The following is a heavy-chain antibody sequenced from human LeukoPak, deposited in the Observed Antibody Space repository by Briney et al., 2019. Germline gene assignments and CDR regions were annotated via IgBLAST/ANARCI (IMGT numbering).Heavy chain of an antibody. CDR1: GGSFSGYY. D-gene: IGHD1-26*01. Sequence: SETLSLTCAVYGGSFSGYYWVWNRQPPGKGLEWVGSIHLLAGRISYNPSLESRVTISGDTSNNQFSLKLSSVTAADTAVYYCGREHGGTYGSFEYWGQGSLVTVSS. J-gene: IGHJ4*02. CDR2: IHLLAGRI. CDR3: GREHGGTYGSFEY. V-gene: IGHV4-34*01.